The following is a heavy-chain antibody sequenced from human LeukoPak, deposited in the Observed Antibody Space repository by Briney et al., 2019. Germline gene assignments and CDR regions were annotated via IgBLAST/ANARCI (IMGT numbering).Heavy chain of an antibody. V-gene: IGHV4-4*07. J-gene: IGHJ4*02. CDR2: IYTSGST. Sequence: LPETLSLTCTVSGDSISSYYWSWIRQPAGKGLEWIGRIYTSGSTNYNPSLKSRVTMSVDTSKNQFSLKLSSVTAADTAVYYCARDPKGPTRGYWGQGTLVTVSS. CDR3: ARDPKGPTRGY. CDR1: GDSISSYY.